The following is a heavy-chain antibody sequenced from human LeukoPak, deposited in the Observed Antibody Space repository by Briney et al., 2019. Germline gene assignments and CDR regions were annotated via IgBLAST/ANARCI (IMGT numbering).Heavy chain of an antibody. CDR1: GGSISSSSYY. CDR3: ARTAGYDYVASWTVAQEDQNYYFDY. Sequence: PSETLSLTCTVSGGSISSSSYYWGWIRQPPGKGLEWIGSIYYSGSTYYNPSLKSRVTISVDTSKNQFSLKLSSVTAADTAVYYCARTAGYDYVASWTVAQEDQNYYFDYWGQGTLVTVSS. D-gene: IGHD3-16*01. J-gene: IGHJ4*02. CDR2: IYYSGST. V-gene: IGHV4-39*01.